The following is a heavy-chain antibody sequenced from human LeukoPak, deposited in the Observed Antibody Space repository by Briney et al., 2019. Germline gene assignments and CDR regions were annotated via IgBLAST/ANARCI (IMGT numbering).Heavy chain of an antibody. J-gene: IGHJ5*02. CDR3: AKGSRIAVAVEVFTFDP. CDR2: INSDGSST. D-gene: IGHD6-19*01. V-gene: IGHV3-74*01. Sequence: GGSLRLSCAASGFTFSSYWMHWVRQAPGKGLVWVSRINSDGSSTSYADSVKGRFTISRDNAKNSLYLQMNSLRAEDTALYYCAKGSRIAVAVEVFTFDPWGQGTLVTVSS. CDR1: GFTFSSYW.